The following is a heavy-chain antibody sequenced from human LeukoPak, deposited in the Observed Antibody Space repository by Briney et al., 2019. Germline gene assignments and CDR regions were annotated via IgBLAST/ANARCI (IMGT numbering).Heavy chain of an antibody. J-gene: IGHJ6*03. CDR3: ARTGGGGSIAARLHYYYMDV. D-gene: IGHD6-6*01. Sequence: ASVKVSCKASGYTFISYGISWVRQAPGQGLEWMGWISAYNGNTDYAQSLQGRVTMTTDTSTSTAYMELRSLRSDDTAVYYCARTGGGGSIAARLHYYYMDVWGKGTTVTVSS. CDR2: ISAYNGNT. CDR1: GYTFISYG. V-gene: IGHV1-18*01.